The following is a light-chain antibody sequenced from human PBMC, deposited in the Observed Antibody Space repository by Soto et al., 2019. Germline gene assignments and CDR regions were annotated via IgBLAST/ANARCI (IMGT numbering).Light chain of an antibody. V-gene: IGKV1-39*01. CDR1: QSISNH. CDR2: AAS. Sequence: DIQMTQSPSSLSASVEDRVIITCRASQSISNHLNWYQQKPGKAPKLLIFAASSLQSGVPSRFRGSRSGPDFTLTLSSLQPEDFATYYCQQSDSSPPTFGQGTKFEIK. J-gene: IGKJ1*01. CDR3: QQSDSSPPT.